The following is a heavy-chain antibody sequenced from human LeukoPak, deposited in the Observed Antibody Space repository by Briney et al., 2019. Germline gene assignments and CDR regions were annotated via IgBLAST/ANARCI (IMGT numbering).Heavy chain of an antibody. CDR3: ARDSGYCSGGRCYAWFDP. Sequence: GRSLRLSCAASGFTFSSYAMHWVRQAPGKGLEWVAVISYDGSNKYYADSVRGRFTISRDNARNSLYLQMNSLRAEDTAVYYCARDSGYCSGGRCYAWFDPWGQGTLVTVSS. J-gene: IGHJ5*02. CDR2: ISYDGSNK. CDR1: GFTFSSYA. V-gene: IGHV3-30-3*01. D-gene: IGHD2-15*01.